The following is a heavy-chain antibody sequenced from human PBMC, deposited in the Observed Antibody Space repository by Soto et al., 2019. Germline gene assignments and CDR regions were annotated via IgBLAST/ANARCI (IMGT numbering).Heavy chain of an antibody. J-gene: IGHJ5*02. V-gene: IGHV1-18*01. CDR2: ISAYNGST. Sequence: ASVKVSCKASGYTFTSYGISWVRQAPGQGLEWMGWISAYNGSTVYAQKFQGRVTMTRDTSASTVYMELSSLRSEDTAVYYCARSSGGNFGIIIEGTNWFAPWGQGTLVTVSS. D-gene: IGHD1-26*01. CDR3: ARSSGGNFGIIIEGTNWFAP. CDR1: GYTFTSYG.